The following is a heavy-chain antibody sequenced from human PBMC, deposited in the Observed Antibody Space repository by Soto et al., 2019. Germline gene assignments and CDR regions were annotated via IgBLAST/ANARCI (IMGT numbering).Heavy chain of an antibody. CDR1: GFTFSSYW. Sequence: HPGGSLRLSCAASGFTFSSYWMHWVRQAPGKGLVWVSRINSDGSSTSYADSVKGRFTISRDNAKNTLYLQMNSLRAEDTAVYYCARAGLRKYYYYYYGMDVWGQGTTVTVSS. J-gene: IGHJ6*02. V-gene: IGHV3-74*01. D-gene: IGHD3-10*01. CDR3: ARAGLRKYYYYYYGMDV. CDR2: INSDGSST.